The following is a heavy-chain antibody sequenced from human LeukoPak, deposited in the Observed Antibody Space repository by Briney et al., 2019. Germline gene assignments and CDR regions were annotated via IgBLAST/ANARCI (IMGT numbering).Heavy chain of an antibody. CDR2: IIPILGIA. CDR3: ARAKPYCSSTSCYEYHDAFDI. D-gene: IGHD2-2*01. J-gene: IGHJ3*02. V-gene: IGHV1-69*02. CDR1: GGTFSSYT. Sequence: GASVKVSCKASGGTFSSYTISWVRQAPGQGLEWMGRIIPILGIANYAQKFQGRVTITADKSTSTAYMELSSLRSEDTAVYYCARAKPYCSSTSCYEYHDAFDIWGQGTMVTVSS.